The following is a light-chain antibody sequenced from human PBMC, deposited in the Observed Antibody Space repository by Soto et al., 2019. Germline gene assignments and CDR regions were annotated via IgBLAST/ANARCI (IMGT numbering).Light chain of an antibody. CDR3: QQYFLIPHT. Sequence: DIVMTQSPDSLAVSLGERPSINCKSSQSVLHNSNNYNYLAWYQQKPGQPPKLLIYWASTRESGVPDRFSGSGSGTDFTLTISSLQAEDVAVYYCQQYFLIPHTFGQGTKLEIK. CDR2: WAS. CDR1: QSVLHNSNNYNY. J-gene: IGKJ2*01. V-gene: IGKV4-1*01.